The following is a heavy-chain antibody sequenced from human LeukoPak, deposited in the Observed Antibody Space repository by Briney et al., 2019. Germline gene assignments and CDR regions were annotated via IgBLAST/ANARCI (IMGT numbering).Heavy chain of an antibody. J-gene: IGHJ4*02. D-gene: IGHD3-3*01. CDR2: IYTSGST. V-gene: IGHV4-61*02. CDR1: GGSISSGSYY. Sequence: SQTLSLTCTVSGGSISSGSYYWSWIRQPAGKGLEWIGRIYTSGSTNYNPSLRSRVTIPVDTSKNQFSLKLSSVTAADTAVYYCAYDFWSGYSRGIYWGQGTLVTVCS. CDR3: AYDFWSGYSRGIY.